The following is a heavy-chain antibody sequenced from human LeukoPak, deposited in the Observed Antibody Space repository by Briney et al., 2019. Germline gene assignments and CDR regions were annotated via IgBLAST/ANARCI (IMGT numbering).Heavy chain of an antibody. Sequence: GASVKVSCKASGYTFTGYYMHWVRQAPGQGLEWMGWINPNSGGTNYAQKFQGRVTMTRDTSISTAYMELSRLRSDDTAVYYCARVATRGSGTHFEYWGQGTLVTVSS. CDR2: INPNSGGT. CDR1: GYTFTGYY. CDR3: ARVATRGSGTHFEY. V-gene: IGHV1-2*02. J-gene: IGHJ4*02. D-gene: IGHD3-10*01.